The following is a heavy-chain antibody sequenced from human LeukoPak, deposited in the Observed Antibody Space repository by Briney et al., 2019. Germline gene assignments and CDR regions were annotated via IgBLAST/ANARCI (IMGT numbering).Heavy chain of an antibody. CDR3: VRERKKSSSWTPFFDY. V-gene: IGHV3-9*03. D-gene: IGHD6-13*01. Sequence: PGGSLRLSCAASGFTFDDYAIHWVRQAPGKGLEWVSGISWNSGTIGYADSVKGRFTISRDNAKNSVYLQMSSLRAEDMAWYYCVRERKKSSSWTPFFDYWGQGILVTVSS. CDR2: ISWNSGTI. J-gene: IGHJ4*02. CDR1: GFTFDDYA.